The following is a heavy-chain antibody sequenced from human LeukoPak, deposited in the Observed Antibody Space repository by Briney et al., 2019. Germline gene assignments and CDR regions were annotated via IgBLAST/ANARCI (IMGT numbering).Heavy chain of an antibody. J-gene: IGHJ4*02. CDR2: ISDGGNT. V-gene: IGHV4-38-2*01. CDR3: ARVMRGSQFDY. D-gene: IGHD3-16*01. CDR1: GYSITSDYY. Sequence: SETLSLTCAVSGYSITSDYYWGSIRQSPGKGLEWIGSISDGGNTYYNSSLESRVTISRDTSKNQFSLKLTSVTASDTDVYYCARVMRGSQFDYWGQGTLVTVSS.